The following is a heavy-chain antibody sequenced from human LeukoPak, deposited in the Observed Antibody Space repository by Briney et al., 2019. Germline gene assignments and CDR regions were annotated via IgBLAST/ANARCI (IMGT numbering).Heavy chain of an antibody. CDR2: IFPIFGTA. D-gene: IGHD6-13*01. CDR3: ARDRGERDSSWSLPAHGFDI. J-gene: IGHJ3*02. CDR1: GGTFNNYA. V-gene: IGHV1-69*05. Sequence: ASVKVSCKASGGTFNNYAINWVRQAPGQGLEWMGRIFPIFGTANYAQKFQGRVTVTTDESTNTAYMELSSLRPEDTAMYYCARDRGERDSSWSLPAHGFDIWGQGTMVTVSS.